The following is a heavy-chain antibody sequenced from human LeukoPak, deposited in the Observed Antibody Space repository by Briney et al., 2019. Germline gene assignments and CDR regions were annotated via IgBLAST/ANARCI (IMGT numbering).Heavy chain of an antibody. J-gene: IGHJ4*02. D-gene: IGHD4/OR15-4a*01. CDR1: GFTFNRYN. CDR2: ISTSSSYI. CDR3: ARRAGAYSHPYDY. Sequence: PGGSLRLSCAASGFTFNRYNMNWVRRAPGKGLEWVSPISTSSSYIYYADSVRGRFTISRDNSKNTLYLQMNSLRAEDTAVYYCARRAGAYSHPYDYWGQGTLVTVSS. V-gene: IGHV3-21*04.